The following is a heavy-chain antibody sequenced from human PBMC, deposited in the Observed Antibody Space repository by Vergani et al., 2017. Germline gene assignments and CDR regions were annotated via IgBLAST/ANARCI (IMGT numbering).Heavy chain of an antibody. J-gene: IGHJ6*03. CDR3: ASNSLIVVVPAAIDYYYYMDV. D-gene: IGHD2-2*01. V-gene: IGHV1-2*02. CDR1: GYTFTGYY. Sequence: QVQLLQSGAEVKKPGASVKVSCKASGYTFTGYYMHWVRQAPGQGLEWMGWINPNSGGTNYAQKFQGRVTMTRDTSISTAYMELSRLRSDDTAVYYCASNSLIVVVPAAIDYYYYMDVWGKGTTVTVSS. CDR2: INPNSGGT.